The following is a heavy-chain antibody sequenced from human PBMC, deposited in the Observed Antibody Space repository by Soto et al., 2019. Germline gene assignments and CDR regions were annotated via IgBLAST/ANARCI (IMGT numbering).Heavy chain of an antibody. CDR2: ISTNSGQT. D-gene: IGHD3-10*01. CDR1: GYTFITYG. Sequence: QVQLVQSGAEVKTPGAAVKVSCRTSGYTFITYGISWVRQAPGQVLEWMGWISTNSGQTNYGEKFQNRVSLTTDGSTRTVYMELKSLTSDDTATYYCAREVVWGITLDRGAVARGFDIWGQGTTVVVSS. V-gene: IGHV1-18*01. CDR3: AREVVWGITLDRGAVARGFDI. J-gene: IGHJ3*02.